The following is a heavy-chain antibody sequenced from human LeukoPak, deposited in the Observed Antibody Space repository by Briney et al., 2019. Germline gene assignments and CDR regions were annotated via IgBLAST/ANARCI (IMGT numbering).Heavy chain of an antibody. CDR2: INAGNGNT. CDR3: ARSLLLWFGEPRNWFDP. D-gene: IGHD3-10*01. Sequence: ASVKVSCKASGYTFTSYAMHWVRQAPGQRLEWMGWINAGNGNTKYSQKFQGRVTITRDTSASTAYMELSSLRSEDTAVYYCARSLLLWFGEPRNWFDPWGQGTLVTVSS. V-gene: IGHV1-3*01. J-gene: IGHJ5*02. CDR1: GYTFTSYA.